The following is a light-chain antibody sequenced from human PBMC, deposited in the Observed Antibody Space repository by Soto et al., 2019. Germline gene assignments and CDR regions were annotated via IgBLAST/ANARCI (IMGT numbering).Light chain of an antibody. V-gene: IGLV1-40*01. CDR2: GNS. J-gene: IGLJ2*01. CDR1: SSNIGAGYD. Sequence: QSVLTQPPSVSGVPGQRVTISCTGSSSNIGAGYDVHWYQHLPGTAPKLLIYGNSNRPSGVPDRFSGSKSGTSASLAITGLQAEDEADYYCQSYDSSLSGVVFGGGTKLTVL. CDR3: QSYDSSLSGVV.